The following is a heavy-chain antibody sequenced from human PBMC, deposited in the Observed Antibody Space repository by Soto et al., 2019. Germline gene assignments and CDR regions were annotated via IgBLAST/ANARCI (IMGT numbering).Heavy chain of an antibody. V-gene: IGHV1-69*13. J-gene: IGHJ4*02. Sequence: ASVKVSCKASGGTFSSYAISWVRQAPGQGLEWMGGIIPIFGTANYAQKFQGRVTITADESTSTAYMELSSLRSEDTAVYYCAREMVGAKYYFDYWGQGTLVTVSS. CDR3: AREMVGAKYYFDY. CDR1: GGTFSSYA. CDR2: IIPIFGTA. D-gene: IGHD1-26*01.